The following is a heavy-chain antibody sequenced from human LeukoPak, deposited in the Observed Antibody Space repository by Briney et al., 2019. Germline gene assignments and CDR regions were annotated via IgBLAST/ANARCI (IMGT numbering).Heavy chain of an antibody. CDR3: ARGGSNWYNAYFDY. CDR2: IYSGGTT. J-gene: IGHJ4*02. CDR1: GFTVSSNY. Sequence: PGGSLRLSCAASGFTVSSNYMSWVRQAPGKGLEWVSVIYSGGTTYYADSVKGRFTISRDSSKNTLYLQMNSLTAEDTAVYYCARGGSNWYNAYFDYRGQGTLVTVSS. D-gene: IGHD6-13*01. V-gene: IGHV3-53*01.